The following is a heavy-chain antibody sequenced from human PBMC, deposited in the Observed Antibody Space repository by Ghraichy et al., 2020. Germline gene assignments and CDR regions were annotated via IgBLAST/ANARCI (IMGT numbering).Heavy chain of an antibody. CDR1: GDSISSSSFY. CDR3: ARHGSSTSYYSTEYNWFDP. D-gene: IGHD3-10*01. CDR2: IYYSGNT. V-gene: IGHV4-39*01. J-gene: IGHJ5*02. Sequence: ETLSLTCTVSGDSISSSSFYWGWIRQPPGKGLEWIGSIYYSGNTYYNPSLKSRVSISVDTSKNQFSLRLSSVTAADTGVYYCARHGSSTSYYSTEYNWFDPWGQGTLVTVSS.